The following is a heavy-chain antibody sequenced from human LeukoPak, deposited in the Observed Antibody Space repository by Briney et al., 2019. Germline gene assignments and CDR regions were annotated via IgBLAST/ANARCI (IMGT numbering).Heavy chain of an antibody. CDR3: ARDGDYEDYYYGMDV. D-gene: IGHD4-17*01. V-gene: IGHV3-33*01. Sequence: PGGSLRLSCAASGFTFSSYGMHWVRQAPGKGLEWVAVIWYDGSNKYYADSVKGRFTISRDNSKNTLYLQMNGLRAEDTAVYYCARDGDYEDYYYGMDVWGQGTTVTVSS. CDR1: GFTFSSYG. CDR2: IWYDGSNK. J-gene: IGHJ6*02.